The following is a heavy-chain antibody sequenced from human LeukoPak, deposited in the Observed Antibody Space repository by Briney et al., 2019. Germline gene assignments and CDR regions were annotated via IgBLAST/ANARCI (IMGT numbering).Heavy chain of an antibody. J-gene: IGHJ4*02. Sequence: SGGSLRLSCTVSGFTVSSNSMSWVRQAPGKGLEWVSAISGSGGSTYYADSVKGRFTISRDNAKNSLYLQMNSLRAEDTALYYCARDLRDGYNLLDSWGQGTLVTVSS. CDR3: ARDLRDGYNLLDS. V-gene: IGHV3-23*01. CDR2: ISGSGGST. CDR1: GFTVSSNS. D-gene: IGHD5-24*01.